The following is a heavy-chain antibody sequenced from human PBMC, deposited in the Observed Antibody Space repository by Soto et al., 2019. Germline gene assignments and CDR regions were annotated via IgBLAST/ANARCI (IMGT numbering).Heavy chain of an antibody. CDR1: GYTFTSYG. D-gene: IGHD3-3*01. CDR3: ARDPHLITIFGWDDAFDI. V-gene: IGHV1-18*01. CDR2: ISAYNGNT. J-gene: IGHJ3*02. Sequence: ASVKVSCKASGYTFTSYGISWVRQAPGQGLEWMGWISAYNGNTNYAQKLQGRVTMTTDTSTSTAYMELRSLRSDDTAVYYCARDPHLITIFGWDDAFDIWGQGTMVTVSS.